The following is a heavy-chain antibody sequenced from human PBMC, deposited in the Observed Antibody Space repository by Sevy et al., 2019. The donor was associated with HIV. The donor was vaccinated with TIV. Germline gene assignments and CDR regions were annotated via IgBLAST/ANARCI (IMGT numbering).Heavy chain of an antibody. CDR2: IYYSGST. CDR1: GGSISSSSYY. D-gene: IGHD2-15*01. Sequence: SETLSLTCTVSGGSISSSSYYWGWIRQPPGKGLEWIGRIYYSGSTYYNPSLKSRVIISVDTSKNQFSLKLSSVTAADTAVYYCARRRRVVVVVAATTPFDYWGQRTLVTVSS. CDR3: ARRRRVVVVVAATTPFDY. V-gene: IGHV4-39*01. J-gene: IGHJ4*02.